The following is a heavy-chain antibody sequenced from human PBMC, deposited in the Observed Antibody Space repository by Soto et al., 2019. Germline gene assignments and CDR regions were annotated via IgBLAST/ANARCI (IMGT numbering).Heavy chain of an antibody. Sequence: EVQLVESGGGLVQPGGSLELSCAASGFTFSDSAVHWVRQASGKGLEWVGRIRSKADTYATAYAVSVKGRFTISRDDSKNTAYLQMDSLKTEDTAVYYCTIGFGVALRSDYWGQGIVVTVSS. CDR3: TIGFGVALRSDY. J-gene: IGHJ4*02. CDR2: IRSKADTYAT. D-gene: IGHD3-3*01. V-gene: IGHV3-73*02. CDR1: GFTFSDSA.